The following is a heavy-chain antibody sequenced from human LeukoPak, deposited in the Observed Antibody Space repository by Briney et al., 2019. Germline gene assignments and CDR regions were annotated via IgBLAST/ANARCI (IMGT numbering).Heavy chain of an antibody. J-gene: IGHJ4*02. CDR1: GYTFTSYG. CDR2: ISAYNGNT. CDR3: ARESPRRAVTGMDY. D-gene: IGHD6-19*01. V-gene: IGHV1-18*01. Sequence: ASVKVSCKASGYTFTSYGISWVRQAPGQGLEWMGWISAYNGNTNYAQKLQGRVTMTTDTSTSTAYMELRSLRSDDTAVYYCARESPRRAVTGMDYWGQGTLVTVSS.